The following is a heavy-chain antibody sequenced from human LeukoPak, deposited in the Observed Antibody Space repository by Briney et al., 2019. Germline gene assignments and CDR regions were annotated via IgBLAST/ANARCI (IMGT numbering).Heavy chain of an antibody. D-gene: IGHD4-17*01. J-gene: IGHJ4*02. CDR3: ARPFPTTVTTYYFDY. V-gene: IGHV3-30*03. CDR2: ISYDGSNK. Sequence: GGSLRLSCAASGFTFSSYSMNWVRQAPGKGLEWVAVISYDGSNKYYADSEKGRFTISRDNSKNTLYLQMNSLRAEDTAVYYCARPFPTTVTTYYFDYWGQGTLVTVSS. CDR1: GFTFSSYS.